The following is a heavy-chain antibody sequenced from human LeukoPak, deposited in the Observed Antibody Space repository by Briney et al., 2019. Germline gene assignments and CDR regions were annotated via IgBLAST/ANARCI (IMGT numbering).Heavy chain of an antibody. CDR1: GGSFSGYY. D-gene: IGHD6-13*01. CDR2: INHSGST. Sequence: SETLSITCAVYGGSFSGYYWGWIRQPPGKGLEWIGEINHSGSTNYNPSLKSRVTISVDTSKNQFSLKLSSVTAADTAVYYCAMARSIIAAAGTFDYWGQGTLVTVSS. V-gene: IGHV4-34*01. CDR3: AMARSIIAAAGTFDY. J-gene: IGHJ4*02.